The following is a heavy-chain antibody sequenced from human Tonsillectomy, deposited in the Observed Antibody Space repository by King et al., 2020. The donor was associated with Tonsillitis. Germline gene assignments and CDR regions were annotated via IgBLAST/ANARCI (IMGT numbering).Heavy chain of an antibody. CDR3: AERYHYDSSGPLDY. D-gene: IGHD3-22*01. V-gene: IGHV3-43*02. CDR1: GFTFDDYA. J-gene: IGHJ4*02. CDR2: ITGDGDST. Sequence: DVQLVESGGGVVQPGGSLRLSCAASGFTFDDYAMHWVRQAPGKGLEWVSLITGDGDSTYYADSVKGRFTISRDNSKNSLYLQMNSLRTEDTAFYYCAERYHYDSSGPLDYWGQGTLVTVSS.